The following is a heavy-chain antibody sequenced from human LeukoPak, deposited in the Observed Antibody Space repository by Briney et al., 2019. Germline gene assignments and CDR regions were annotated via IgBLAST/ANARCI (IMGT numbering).Heavy chain of an antibody. CDR2: IIPIFGTA. Sequence: SSEKVSCKASGGTFSSYAISWVRQAPAQGLEWMGGIIPIFGTANYAQKFQGRVTITADESTSTAYMELSSLRSEDTAVYYCARRAAALRYYGMDVWGQGTTVTVSS. J-gene: IGHJ6*02. CDR3: ARRAAALRYYGMDV. CDR1: GGTFSSYA. V-gene: IGHV1-69*01. D-gene: IGHD6-13*01.